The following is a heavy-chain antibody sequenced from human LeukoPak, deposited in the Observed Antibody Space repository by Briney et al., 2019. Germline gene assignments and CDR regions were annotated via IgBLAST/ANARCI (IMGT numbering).Heavy chain of an antibody. Sequence: GGSLRLSCAASGFTFSSYWMSWVRQAPGKGLEWVANIKQDGSEKYYVDSVKGRFTISRDNAKNSLYRQMNGLKAEDTAVYYCARVDGNQLLTHYYYYYLDVWGKGTTVTVSS. V-gene: IGHV3-7*01. CDR2: IKQDGSEK. CDR1: GFTFSSYW. D-gene: IGHD2-2*01. J-gene: IGHJ6*03. CDR3: ARVDGNQLLTHYYYYYLDV.